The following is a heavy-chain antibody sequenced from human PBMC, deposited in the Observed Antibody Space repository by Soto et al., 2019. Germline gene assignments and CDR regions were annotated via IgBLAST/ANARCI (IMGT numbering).Heavy chain of an antibody. CDR1: GFTFSSYA. CDR3: ARHGASSGVYGMDV. D-gene: IGHD6-19*01. J-gene: IGHJ6*02. Sequence: QVQLVESGGGVVQPGRSMRLSCAASGFTFSSYAMHWVRQAPGKGLEWVAVISYDGSNKYYADSVKGRFTISRDNSKNTLYLQMNSLRAEDTAVYYCARHGASSGVYGMDVWGQGTTVTVSS. CDR2: ISYDGSNK. V-gene: IGHV3-30-3*01.